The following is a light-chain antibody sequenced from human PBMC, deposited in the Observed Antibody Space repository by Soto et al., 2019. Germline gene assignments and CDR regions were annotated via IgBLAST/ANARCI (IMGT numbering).Light chain of an antibody. Sequence: DIQMTQSPSSLSASVGDRVTITCRASQSISSYLNWYHQKPGKAPKLLLYAASSLQSGVPSRFSGNGSGTDFTLTISSLQPEDFATYYCQQSYSTPPTFGQGTRLEIK. J-gene: IGKJ5*01. CDR1: QSISSY. CDR3: QQSYSTPPT. CDR2: AAS. V-gene: IGKV1-39*01.